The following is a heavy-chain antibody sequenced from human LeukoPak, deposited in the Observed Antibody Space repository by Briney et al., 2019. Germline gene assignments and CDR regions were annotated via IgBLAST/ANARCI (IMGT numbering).Heavy chain of an antibody. CDR2: IKYDGSEK. V-gene: IGHV3-7*03. D-gene: IGHD2-2*01. J-gene: IGHJ4*02. CDR3: ARRNAMSD. Sequence: GGSLRLSCAASGLIISSFWMSWVRQAPEKGLEWVANIKYDGSEKYYVDSVKGRFTISRDSAKNSLYLQMNSLRADDTAVYFCARRNAMSDWGQGTLVTVSS. CDR1: GLIISSFW.